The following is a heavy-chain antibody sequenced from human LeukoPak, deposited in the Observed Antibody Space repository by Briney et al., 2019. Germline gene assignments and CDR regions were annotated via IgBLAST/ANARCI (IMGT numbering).Heavy chain of an antibody. V-gene: IGHV3-15*01. CDR1: GFTFSNAW. Sequence: GGSLRLSCAASGFTFSNAWMSWVRQAPGKGLEWVGRIKSKTDGGTTDYAAPVKGRFTISRDDSKNTLYLQMNSPKTEDTAVYYCTTDGVGVEGATYDNWGQGTLVSVSS. CDR3: TTDGVGVEGATYDN. CDR2: IKSKTDGGTT. J-gene: IGHJ4*02. D-gene: IGHD1-26*01.